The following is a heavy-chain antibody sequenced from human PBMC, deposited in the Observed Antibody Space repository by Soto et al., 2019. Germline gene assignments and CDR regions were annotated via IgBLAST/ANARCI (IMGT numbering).Heavy chain of an antibody. CDR2: INAGNGNT. D-gene: IGHD5-12*01. CDR1: GYTFTSYA. V-gene: IGHV1-3*01. CDR3: AREGDSGYDFDY. J-gene: IGHJ4*02. Sequence: QVQLVQSGAEVKKPGASVKVSCKASGYTFTSYAMHWVRQAPGQRLEWMGWINAGNGNTKYSQKFQGRVTITRDTSASPAYMELSSLRSEDTAVYYCAREGDSGYDFDYWGQGTLVTVSS.